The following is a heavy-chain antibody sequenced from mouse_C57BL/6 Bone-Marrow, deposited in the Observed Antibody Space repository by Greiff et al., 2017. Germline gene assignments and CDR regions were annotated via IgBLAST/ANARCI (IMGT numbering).Heavy chain of an antibody. Sequence: VQLKQPGAELVKPGASVKMSCKASGYTFTSYWITWVKQRPGQGLEWIGDIYPTSGRTNYNEKFTSKAILTVDTSSNTAYMQLSSLPSEDSAVFYCARSGPLGRSFDYWGQGTTLTVSS. D-gene: IGHD4-1*01. CDR1: GYTFTSYW. J-gene: IGHJ2*01. CDR3: ARSGPLGRSFDY. V-gene: IGHV1-55*01. CDR2: IYPTSGRT.